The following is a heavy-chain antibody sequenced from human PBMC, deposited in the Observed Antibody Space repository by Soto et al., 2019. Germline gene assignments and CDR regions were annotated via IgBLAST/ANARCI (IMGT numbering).Heavy chain of an antibody. Sequence: SETLSLTCTVSGGSISSYYWSWIRQPPGKGLEWIGYIYYSGSTNYNPSLKSRVTISVDTSKNQFSLKLSSVTAADTAVYYCASGTAPAVVRGVIIPRKYYYYYMDVWGKGTTVTVSS. CDR3: ASGTAPAVVRGVIIPRKYYYYYMDV. CDR2: IYYSGST. V-gene: IGHV4-59*08. J-gene: IGHJ6*03. CDR1: GGSISSYY. D-gene: IGHD3-10*01.